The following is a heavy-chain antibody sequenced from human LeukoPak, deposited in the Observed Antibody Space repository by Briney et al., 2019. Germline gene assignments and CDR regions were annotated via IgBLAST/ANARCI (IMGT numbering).Heavy chain of an antibody. CDR2: INPSGGRT. CDR3: ARGAGEALYYFDN. V-gene: IGHV1-46*01. CDR1: GYTFTSYQ. J-gene: IGHJ4*02. D-gene: IGHD3-10*01. Sequence: ASVKASCTASGYTFTSYQMHWVRQAPGQGLEWMGMINPSGGRTGYAQKFQGGVIMTRDSSTTTVYMELSSLRSEDTAVYYCARGAGEALYYFDNWGQGTLVPVSS.